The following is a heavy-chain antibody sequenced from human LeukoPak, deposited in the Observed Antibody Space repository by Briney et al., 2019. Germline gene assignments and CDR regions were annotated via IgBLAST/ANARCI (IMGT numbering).Heavy chain of an antibody. Sequence: SETLSLTCTVSGGSISSSSYYWGWIRQPPGKGLEWIGSIYYSGSTYSNPSLKSRVTISVDTSKNQFSLKLSSVTAADTAVYYCARHGRGRLRGSGYGMDVWGQGTTVSVSS. CDR3: ARHGRGRLRGSGYGMDV. J-gene: IGHJ6*02. D-gene: IGHD4-23*01. V-gene: IGHV4-39*01. CDR2: IYYSGST. CDR1: GGSISSSSYY.